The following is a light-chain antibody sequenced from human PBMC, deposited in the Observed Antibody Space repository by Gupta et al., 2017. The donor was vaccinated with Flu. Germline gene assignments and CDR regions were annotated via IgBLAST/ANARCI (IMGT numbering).Light chain of an antibody. CDR2: DAS. V-gene: IGKV3-11*01. CDR1: QRVSSY. Sequence: ELVLTQSPATLSLSPGERATLSCRASQRVSSYLAWYQQKPGQAPRLLIYDASTRATGIPARFSGSGSGTDFTLTISSLEPEDFAVYYCQQRSNWPRTFGQGTKVEIK. J-gene: IGKJ1*01. CDR3: QQRSNWPRT.